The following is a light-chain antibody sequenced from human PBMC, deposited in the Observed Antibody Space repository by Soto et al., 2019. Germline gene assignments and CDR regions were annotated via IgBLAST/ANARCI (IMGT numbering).Light chain of an antibody. Sequence: MPPSPATLSMSPGESATLSCRASQSVSSNLAWYQQKPGQAPRLLIYGVSTRATGIPARFSDSGSETKFTLTISSLQSEDFAVYYCQQYNNWPPLTFGGGSKV. CDR3: QQYNNWPPLT. V-gene: IGKV3-15*01. CDR1: QSVSSN. J-gene: IGKJ4*01. CDR2: GVS.